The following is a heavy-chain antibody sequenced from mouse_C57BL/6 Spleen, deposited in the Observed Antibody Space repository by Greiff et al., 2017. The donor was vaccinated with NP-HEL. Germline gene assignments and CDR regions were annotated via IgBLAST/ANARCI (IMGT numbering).Heavy chain of an antibody. J-gene: IGHJ2*01. Sequence: EVKLMESGGDLVKPGGSLKLSCAASGFTFSSYGMSWVRQTPDKRLEWVATISSGGSYTYYPDSVKGRFTFSRDNAKNTLYLQMSSLKSEDTAMYYCARNRDDYDGDYFDYWGQGTTLTVSS. CDR3: ARNRDDYDGDYFDY. CDR2: ISSGGSYT. V-gene: IGHV5-6*01. D-gene: IGHD2-4*01. CDR1: GFTFSSYG.